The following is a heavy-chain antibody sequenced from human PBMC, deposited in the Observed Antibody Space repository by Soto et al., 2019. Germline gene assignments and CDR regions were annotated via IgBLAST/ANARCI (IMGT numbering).Heavy chain of an antibody. D-gene: IGHD3-16*01. Sequence: VHLVESGGGVVQPGRYLRLSCAASGSTFSYYGMNWVRQAPGKGPEWVAVIWYDGSINYYAESVKGRFSIPRDNSKNTLYLNMNSLRTEDTAVYYCARDGGSHGPSYFDSWGQGSQVIVSS. CDR2: IWYDGSIN. V-gene: IGHV3-33*01. CDR3: ARDGGSHGPSYFDS. CDR1: GSTFSYYG. J-gene: IGHJ4*02.